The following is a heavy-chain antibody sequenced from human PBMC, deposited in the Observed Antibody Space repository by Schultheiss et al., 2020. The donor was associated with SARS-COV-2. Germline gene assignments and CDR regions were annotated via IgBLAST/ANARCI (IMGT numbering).Heavy chain of an antibody. V-gene: IGHV3-21*03. CDR2: ISSSSSYI. Sequence: GGSLRLSCAASGFTFSSYAMSWVRQAPGKGLEWVSSISSSSSYIYYADSVKGRFTISRDNARDSLDLQMNSLRAEDTAVYYCATIPHSSAKLGGDYWGQGTLVTVSS. J-gene: IGHJ4*02. CDR3: ATIPHSSAKLGGDY. CDR1: GFTFSSYA. D-gene: IGHD6-19*01.